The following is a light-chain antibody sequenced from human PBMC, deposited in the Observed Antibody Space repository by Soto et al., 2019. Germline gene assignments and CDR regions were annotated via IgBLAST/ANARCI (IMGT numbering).Light chain of an antibody. Sequence: DIVMTQSPDSLTVSLGERATINCKSSQSVLYSSSNNNYVSWFQQKPGQPPKMLIYWASTRESGVPDRFNGSGSGTDFTLTISSLQAEGVAVYYCQQYYTIPYTFGQGTKVDIK. CDR2: WAS. CDR3: QQYYTIPYT. CDR1: QSVLYSSSNNNY. V-gene: IGKV4-1*01. J-gene: IGKJ2*01.